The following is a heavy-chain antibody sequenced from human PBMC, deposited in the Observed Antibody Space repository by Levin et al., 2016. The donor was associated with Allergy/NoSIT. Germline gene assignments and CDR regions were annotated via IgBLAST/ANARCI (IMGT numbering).Heavy chain of an antibody. Sequence: WIRQPPGKGLEWVGRIKSKTDGGTTDYAAPVKGRFTISRDDSKNTLYLQMNSLKTEDTAVYYCTTDPRSAFWSGYVYYYYYGMDVWGQGTTVTVSS. V-gene: IGHV3-15*01. CDR3: TTDPRSAFWSGYVYYYYYGMDV. J-gene: IGHJ6*02. D-gene: IGHD3-3*01. CDR2: IKSKTDGGTT.